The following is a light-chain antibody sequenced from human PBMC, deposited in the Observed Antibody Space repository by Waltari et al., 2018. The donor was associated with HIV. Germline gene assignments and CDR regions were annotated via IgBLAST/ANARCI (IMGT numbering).Light chain of an antibody. CDR2: LGS. Sequence: EIVMTQSPLSLPVTPGEPASISCRSSQSLLHSNGYKYLDWYLQKPGQSPHLLIYLGSNRASGVPDRFSGSGSGTDFTLKITRVEAEDVGVYYCMQALQTPYTFGQGTKLEIK. V-gene: IGKV2-28*01. J-gene: IGKJ2*01. CDR1: QSLLHSNGYKY. CDR3: MQALQTPYT.